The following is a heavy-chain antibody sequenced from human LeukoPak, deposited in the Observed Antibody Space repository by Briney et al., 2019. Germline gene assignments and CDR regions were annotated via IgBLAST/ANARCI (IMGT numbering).Heavy chain of an antibody. CDR2: IYPGDSDS. D-gene: IGHD3-22*01. V-gene: IGHV5-51*01. Sequence: GESLKISCKGSGYSFNTHWIGWVRQLPGKGLEWMGIIYPGDSDSRYSPSFQGQVTISADKSISTAYLQWSSLKASDTAMYYCATQVNYYDRSEDAFDIWGQGTMVTVSS. CDR3: ATQVNYYDRSEDAFDI. J-gene: IGHJ3*02. CDR1: GYSFNTHW.